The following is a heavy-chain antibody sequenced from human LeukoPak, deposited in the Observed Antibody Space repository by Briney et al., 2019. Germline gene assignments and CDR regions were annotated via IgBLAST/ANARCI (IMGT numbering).Heavy chain of an antibody. CDR2: IIPIFGTA. J-gene: IGHJ4*02. CDR3: ARGLLGYCSSTSCYMGGSDY. CDR1: GGTFSIYT. V-gene: IGHV1-69*05. Sequence: SVTVSCKASGGTFSIYTISWVRQAPGQGLEWMGGIIPIFGTANYAQKFQGRVAITTDESTSTAYMELSSLRSEDTSVYYCARGLLGYCSSTSCYMGGSDYWGQGTLVTVSS. D-gene: IGHD2-2*02.